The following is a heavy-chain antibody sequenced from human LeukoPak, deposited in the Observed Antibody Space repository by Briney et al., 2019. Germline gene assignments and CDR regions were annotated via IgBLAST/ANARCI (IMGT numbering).Heavy chain of an antibody. D-gene: IGHD6-13*01. V-gene: IGHV3-30*02. CDR3: AKDRYSTSSTFTINPFDY. CDR2: IRFDGRDK. J-gene: IGHJ4*02. CDR1: EFTFSSYG. Sequence: GGSLRLSCAASEFTFSSYGMNWVRQAPGKGLEWVAFIRFDGRDKYYTDSVKGRFTISRDNSKSTLDLQMNSLRVEDTAVYYCAKDRYSTSSTFTINPFDYWGQGILVTVSS.